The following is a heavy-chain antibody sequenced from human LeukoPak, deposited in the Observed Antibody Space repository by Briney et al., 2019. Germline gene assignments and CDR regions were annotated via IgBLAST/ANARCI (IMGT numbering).Heavy chain of an antibody. CDR3: ARDPPPYCSGGSCYAADYDMDV. CDR1: GYTFTSYG. CDR2: ISAYNGNT. V-gene: IGHV1-18*01. D-gene: IGHD2-15*01. Sequence: GASVKVSCKASGYTFTSYGISWVRQAPGRGLEWMGWISAYNGNTNYAQKFQGRVTMTRDTSISTAYMELSRLRSDDTAVYYCARDPPPYCSGGSCYAADYDMDVWGQGTTVTVSS. J-gene: IGHJ6*02.